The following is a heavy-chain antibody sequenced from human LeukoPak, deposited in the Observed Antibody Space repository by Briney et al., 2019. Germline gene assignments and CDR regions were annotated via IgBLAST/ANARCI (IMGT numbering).Heavy chain of an antibody. CDR1: GGSITSGTYY. D-gene: IGHD2-8*02. CDR2: LHYSNST. V-gene: IGHV4-39*07. Sequence: SETLSLTCTVSGGSITSGTYYWGWIRQPPGKGLEWIGNLHYSNSTYYKPSLKSRVTISVDTSKNQFSLNLSSVTAADTAVYYCARRANTWSFDYWGRGTLVTVSS. J-gene: IGHJ4*02. CDR3: ARRANTWSFDY.